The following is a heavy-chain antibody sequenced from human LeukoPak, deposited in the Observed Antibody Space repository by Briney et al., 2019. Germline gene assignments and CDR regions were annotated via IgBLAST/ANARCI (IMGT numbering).Heavy chain of an antibody. J-gene: IGHJ3*02. CDR2: IYHSGST. V-gene: IGHV4-30-2*01. D-gene: IGHD2-2*01. Sequence: SQTLSLTCTVSGGSISSGGYYWSWIRQPPGKGLEWIGYIYHSGSTYYNPSLKSRVTISVDRSKNQFSLKLSSVTAADTAVYYCARDSNSNAFDIWGQGTMVTVSS. CDR3: ARDSNSNAFDI. CDR1: GGSISSGGYY.